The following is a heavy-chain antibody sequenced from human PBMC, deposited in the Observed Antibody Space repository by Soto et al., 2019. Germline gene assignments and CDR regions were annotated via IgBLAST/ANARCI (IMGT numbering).Heavy chain of an antibody. CDR3: ARDLRAGGGYRPGYYYYYYGMDV. CDR1: GGSFSGYY. Sequence: LSLTCAVYGGSFSGYYWSWIRQPPGKGLEWIGEINHSGSTNYNPSLKSRVTISVDTSKNQFSLKLSSVTAADTAVYYCARDLRAGGGYRPGYYYYYYGMDVWGQGTTVTVS. J-gene: IGHJ6*02. D-gene: IGHD5-12*01. V-gene: IGHV4-34*01. CDR2: INHSGST.